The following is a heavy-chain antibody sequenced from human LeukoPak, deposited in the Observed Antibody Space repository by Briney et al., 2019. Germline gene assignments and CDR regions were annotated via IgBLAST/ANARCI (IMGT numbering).Heavy chain of an antibody. CDR3: ARDLDYLGSSSSTSSYGMDV. Sequence: SVKVSCKASGGTFSSYAISWVRQAPGQGLERMGRIIPIFGIANYAQKFQGRVTITADKSTSTAYMELSSLRFEDTAVYYCARDLDYLGSSSSTSSYGMDVWGQGTTVTVSS. D-gene: IGHD2-2*01. J-gene: IGHJ6*02. V-gene: IGHV1-69*04. CDR2: IIPIFGIA. CDR1: GGTFSSYA.